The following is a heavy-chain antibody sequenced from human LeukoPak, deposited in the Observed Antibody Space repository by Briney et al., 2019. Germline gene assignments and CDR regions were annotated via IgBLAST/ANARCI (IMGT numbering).Heavy chain of an antibody. D-gene: IGHD5-12*01. CDR3: ARGRGYSGYDSWFDP. V-gene: IGHV3-74*01. Sequence: GGSLRLSCAASGFTFSSYWMHWVRQAPGKGLVWVSRINSDGSSTIYADSVKGRFTISRDNAKNTLYLQMNSLRAEDTAVYYCARGRGYSGYDSWFDPWGQGTLVTVSS. CDR2: INSDGSST. J-gene: IGHJ5*02. CDR1: GFTFSSYW.